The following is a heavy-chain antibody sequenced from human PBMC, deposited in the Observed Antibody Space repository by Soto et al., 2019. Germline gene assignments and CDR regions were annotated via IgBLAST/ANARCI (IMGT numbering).Heavy chain of an antibody. CDR1: GFTFSSYA. D-gene: IGHD2-15*01. V-gene: IGHV3-30-3*01. J-gene: IGHJ6*02. Sequence: GGSLRLSCAASGFTFSSYAMHWVRQAPGKGLEWVAVISYDGSNKYYADSVKGRFTISRDNSKNTLYLQMNSLRAEDTAVYYCARGVVVAATVFSYYYGMDVWGQGTTVTVSS. CDR3: ARGVVVAATVFSYYYGMDV. CDR2: ISYDGSNK.